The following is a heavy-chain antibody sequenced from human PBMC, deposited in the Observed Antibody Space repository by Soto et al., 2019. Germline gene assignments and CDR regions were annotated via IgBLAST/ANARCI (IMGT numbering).Heavy chain of an antibody. V-gene: IGHV4-59*01. J-gene: IGHJ4*02. CDR1: GGSISSYY. CDR2: IYYSGST. D-gene: IGHD3-3*01. CDR3: ARVRFLEWLLYRFYFDY. Sequence: SETLSLTCTVSGGSISSYYWSWIRRPPGKGLEWIGYIYYSGSTNYNPSLKSRVTISVDTSKNQFSLKLSSVTAADTAVYYCARVRFLEWLLYRFYFDYWGQGTLVTVSS.